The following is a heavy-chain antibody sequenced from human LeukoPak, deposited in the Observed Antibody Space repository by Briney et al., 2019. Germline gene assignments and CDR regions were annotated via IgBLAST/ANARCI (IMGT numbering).Heavy chain of an antibody. D-gene: IGHD3-16*01. CDR1: GGSISSSASY. V-gene: IGHV4-39*07. CDR3: ARDLSGGDAFEI. CDR2: IYYSGHS. J-gene: IGHJ3*02. Sequence: SETLSLTCTVSGGSISSSASYWGWIRQPPGKGLEWLAIIYYSGHSYYNPSLKRRVSMSVDTSENQFSLRLSSVTAADTALYYCARDLSGGDAFEIWGQGTMVTVSS.